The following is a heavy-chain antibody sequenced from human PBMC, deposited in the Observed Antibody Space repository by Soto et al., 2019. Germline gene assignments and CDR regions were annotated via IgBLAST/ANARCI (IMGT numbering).Heavy chain of an antibody. CDR1: GFTFSLSA. CDR3: AKGPEYDILTGCDY. Sequence: EVQLLESGGGFVQPGESLRLSCAASGFTFSLSAMSWVRQAPGRGLDWVSSLSGGGSTTDYADSVKGRFTISRDNSQNTVHLQMNSLRAEDTDVYYCAKGPEYDILTGCDYWGQGALVTVSS. CDR2: LSGGGSTT. V-gene: IGHV3-23*01. J-gene: IGHJ4*02. D-gene: IGHD3-9*01.